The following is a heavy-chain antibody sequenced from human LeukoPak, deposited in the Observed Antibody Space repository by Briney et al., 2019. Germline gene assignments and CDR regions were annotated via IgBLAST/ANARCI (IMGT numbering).Heavy chain of an antibody. V-gene: IGHV4-59*01. CDR2: IYYSGST. Sequence: SETLSLTCTVSGGSISSYYWNWIRQPPGKGLEWIGYIYYSGSTNYNPSLKSRVTISVDTSKNQFSLKLSSVTAADTAVYYCARDNYDSRVGYYYYGMDVWGKGTTVTFSS. CDR1: GGSISSYY. D-gene: IGHD3-3*01. J-gene: IGHJ6*04. CDR3: ARDNYDSRVGYYYYGMDV.